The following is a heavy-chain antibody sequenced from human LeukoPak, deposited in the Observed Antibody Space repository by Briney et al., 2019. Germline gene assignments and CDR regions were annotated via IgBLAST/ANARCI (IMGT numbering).Heavy chain of an antibody. CDR1: GYTFTSYY. CDR3: ARDRDTAMVTGGYAFDI. Sequence: ASVKVSCKASGYTFTSYYMHWVRQAPGQGLEWMGIINPSGGSTNYAQKFQGRVTMTRDMSTSTVYMELSSLRSEDTAVYYCARDRDTAMVTGGYAFDIWGQGTMVTVSS. D-gene: IGHD5-18*01. J-gene: IGHJ3*02. V-gene: IGHV1-46*01. CDR2: INPSGGST.